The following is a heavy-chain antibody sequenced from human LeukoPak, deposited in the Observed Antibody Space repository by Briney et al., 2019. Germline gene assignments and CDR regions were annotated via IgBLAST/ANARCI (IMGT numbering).Heavy chain of an antibody. V-gene: IGHV4-34*01. J-gene: IGHJ4*02. D-gene: IGHD3-16*02. CDR2: INHSGST. Sequence: KASETLSLTCTVSGGSISGTYYWSWIRQPPGKGLEWIGEINHSGSTNYNPSLKSRVTISVDTSKNQFSLKLSSVTAADTAVYYCARSTYYDYVWGSYRSIPLDYWGQGTLVTVSS. CDR3: ARSTYYDYVWGSYRSIPLDY. CDR1: GGSISGTYY.